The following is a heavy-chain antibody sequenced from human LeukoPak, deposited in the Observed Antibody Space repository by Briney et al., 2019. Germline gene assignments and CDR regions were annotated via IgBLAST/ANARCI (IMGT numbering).Heavy chain of an antibody. D-gene: IGHD3-22*01. CDR2: IYASGST. V-gene: IGHV4-4*07. CDR3: ARDRYYYDTSGYYYDIFDY. J-gene: IGHJ4*02. CDR1: GGSISRDY. Sequence: PSETLSLTCTVSGGSISRDYWSWIRQTAGKGLEWIGRIYASGSTNYNPSLKSRVTMSVDTSKNQFSLKLTSVTAADTAVYYCARDRYYYDTSGYYYDIFDYWGQGTLVTVSS.